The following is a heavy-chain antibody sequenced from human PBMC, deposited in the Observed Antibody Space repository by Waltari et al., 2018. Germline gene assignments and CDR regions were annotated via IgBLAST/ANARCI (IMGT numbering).Heavy chain of an antibody. CDR2: SHWSGRT. CDR1: GDSMNSNNW. CDR3: ARDRGRGLYLDS. V-gene: IGHV4-4*02. J-gene: IGHJ4*02. D-gene: IGHD2-15*01. Sequence: QLQLQESGPGLVKPSGTLSLTCAVSGDSMNSNNWWSWVRQPPEKGLEWIGQSHWSGRTNYNPSLESRVTISIDTANNQFSLKVTSTTAADTAVYYCARDRGRGLYLDSWGQGTLVTVSP.